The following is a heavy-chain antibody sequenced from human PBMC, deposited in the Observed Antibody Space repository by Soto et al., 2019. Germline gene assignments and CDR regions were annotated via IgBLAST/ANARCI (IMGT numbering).Heavy chain of an antibody. CDR3: ARSVAVPGAHIDY. J-gene: IGHJ4*02. Sequence: GTLSLTCAVSGDSISRGYHWAWIRQPPGKGLEWVASIYHSGTTYYNPSLTSRVTISVDTSKNEFSLKLNSVTAADTAVYFCARSVAVPGAHIDYWGQGTQVTVSS. CDR2: IYHSGTT. D-gene: IGHD6-19*01. CDR1: GDSISRGYH. V-gene: IGHV4-38-2*01.